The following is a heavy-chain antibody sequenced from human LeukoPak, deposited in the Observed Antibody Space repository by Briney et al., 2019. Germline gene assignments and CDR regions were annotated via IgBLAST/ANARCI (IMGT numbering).Heavy chain of an antibody. J-gene: IGHJ4*02. CDR2: IYSGGNT. V-gene: IGHV3-53*01. CDR3: ARCDSSSWYGIDY. CDR1: GFTVSSNY. D-gene: IGHD6-13*01. Sequence: GGSLRLSCAASGFTVSSNYMGWVRQAPGKGLEWVSVIYSGGNTYYADSVKGRFTISRDNSRNTMDLQMNGLRAEDTAVYYCARCDSSSWYGIDYWGQGTLVTVSS.